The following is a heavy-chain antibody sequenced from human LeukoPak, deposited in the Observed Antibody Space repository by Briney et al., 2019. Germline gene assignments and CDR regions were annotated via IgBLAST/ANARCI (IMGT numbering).Heavy chain of an antibody. CDR3: ARRPAVPAMVTS. J-gene: IGHJ5*02. CDR1: GGSFSDYY. CDR2: SGST. Sequence: SETLSLTCTVSGGSFSDYYWTWLRQPPGKGLEWIGYSGSTNYNPSLKSRVTMSVDTSKNQFSLKLSSVIAADTAVYYCARRPAVPAMVTSWGQGTLVTVSS. D-gene: IGHD5-18*01. V-gene: IGHV4-59*08.